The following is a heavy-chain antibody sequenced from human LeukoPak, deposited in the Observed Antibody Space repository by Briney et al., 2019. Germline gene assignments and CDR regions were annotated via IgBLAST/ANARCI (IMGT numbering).Heavy chain of an antibody. CDR3: ARDSGSGSNDY. D-gene: IGHD1-26*01. Sequence: ASVKVSCKASGYTFTSYAIHWMRQAPGQRLEWMGWISAGNGNTKYSQNFQGRVTFISNTSATTAFMELSSLRSEDAAVYYCARDSGSGSNDYWGQGTLVTVSS. CDR2: ISAGNGNT. J-gene: IGHJ4*02. V-gene: IGHV1-3*01. CDR1: GYTFTSYA.